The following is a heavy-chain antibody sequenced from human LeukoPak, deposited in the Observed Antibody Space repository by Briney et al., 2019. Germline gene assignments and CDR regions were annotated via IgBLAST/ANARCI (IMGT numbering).Heavy chain of an antibody. CDR3: ASSGYDYYYYYMDV. CDR1: GGSISSYY. J-gene: IGHJ6*03. Sequence: SETLSLTCTVSGGSISSYYWSWIRQPAGKGLEWIGRIYTSGSTNYNPSLKSRVTMSVDTSKNQFSLKLSSVTAADTAVYYCASSGYDYYYYYMDVWGKGTTVTISS. CDR2: IYTSGST. D-gene: IGHD5-12*01. V-gene: IGHV4-4*07.